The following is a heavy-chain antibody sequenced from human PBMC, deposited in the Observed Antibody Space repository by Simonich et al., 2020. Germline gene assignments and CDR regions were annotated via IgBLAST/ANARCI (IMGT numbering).Heavy chain of an antibody. Sequence: QVQLQESGPGLVKPSETLSLTCTVSGGSISSYYWSWIRQPAGKGLEWIGRIYTSGSNNYNPSPKSRVTISVDKSKNQFSLKLSSVTAADTAVYYCARGAYSSSSGDYWGQGTLVTVSS. CDR1: GGSISSYY. V-gene: IGHV4-4*07. D-gene: IGHD6-6*01. J-gene: IGHJ4*02. CDR3: ARGAYSSSSGDY. CDR2: IYTSGSN.